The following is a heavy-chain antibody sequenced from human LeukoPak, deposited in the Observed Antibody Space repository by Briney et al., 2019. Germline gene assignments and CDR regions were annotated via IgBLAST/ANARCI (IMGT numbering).Heavy chain of an antibody. CDR2: TIPIFGTA. Sequence: SLKVSCYASAGTFSSYAISWVRQAPGQGLELMGGTIPIFGTANYAQKFQGRGTITADESTSTAYRELSSLRCEDRAVYYCASCSGGSCYSGDTWFAAWGQGTLVTVHS. V-gene: IGHV1-69*13. D-gene: IGHD2-15*01. J-gene: IGHJ5*02. CDR3: ASCSGGSCYSGDTWFAA. CDR1: AGTFSSYA.